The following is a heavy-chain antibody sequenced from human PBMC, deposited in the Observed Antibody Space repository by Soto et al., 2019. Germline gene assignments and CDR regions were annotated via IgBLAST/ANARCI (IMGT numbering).Heavy chain of an antibody. CDR1: GYTFTSYG. Sequence: QVKLVQSGAEVKKPGASVKVSCKASGYTFTSYGISWVRQAPGQGLEWMGWISAYNGNTNYAQKLQGRVTMTTDTSTSTAYMELRSLRSDDTAVYYCARDGYYDSSGYRSDFDYWGQGTLVTVSS. CDR3: ARDGYYDSSGYRSDFDY. V-gene: IGHV1-18*01. D-gene: IGHD3-22*01. J-gene: IGHJ4*02. CDR2: ISAYNGNT.